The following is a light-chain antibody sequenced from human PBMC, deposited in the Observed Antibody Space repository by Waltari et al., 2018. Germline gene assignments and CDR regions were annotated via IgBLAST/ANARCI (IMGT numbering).Light chain of an antibody. V-gene: IGKV1-NL1*01. CDR3: HQYYTTPHT. CDR1: QGISNS. CDR2: ATS. Sequence: DIQMTQSPSSLSASVGDRVTLTCRASQGISNSLAWYQQKPGNAPKLLLYATSRLESGVPSRFGVSGSGTDYTLTINSLQPEDLATYYCHQYYTTPHTFGQGTKLEIK. J-gene: IGKJ2*01.